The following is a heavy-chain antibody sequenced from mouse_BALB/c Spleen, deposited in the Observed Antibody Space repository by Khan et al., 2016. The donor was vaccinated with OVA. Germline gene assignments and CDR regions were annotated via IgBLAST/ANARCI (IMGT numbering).Heavy chain of an antibody. Sequence: EVQLVESGPELVKPGASVKISCKASGYSFTGYFMNWVMQSHGKSLEWIGRINPHIGETFYNQKFKGKATLTVDESSSTAHMELRSLASEDSAVXYCARIYGSDFDYWGQGTTLTVSS. D-gene: IGHD1-1*01. V-gene: IGHV1-20*02. CDR3: ARIYGSDFDY. J-gene: IGHJ2*01. CDR2: INPHIGET. CDR1: GYSFTGYF.